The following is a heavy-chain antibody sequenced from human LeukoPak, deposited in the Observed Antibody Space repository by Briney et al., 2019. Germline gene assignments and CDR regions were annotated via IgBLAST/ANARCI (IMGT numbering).Heavy chain of an antibody. J-gene: IGHJ4*02. CDR3: ARGRGLGDY. CDR2: IYYSGST. Sequence: SETLSFTCTVSGGSISSYYWSWIRQPPGKGLEWIGYIYYSGSTIYNPSLKSRVTISVDTSKNQFSLKLSSVTAADTALYYCARGRGLGDYWGQGTLVTVSS. V-gene: IGHV4-59*01. D-gene: IGHD3-10*01. CDR1: GGSISSYY.